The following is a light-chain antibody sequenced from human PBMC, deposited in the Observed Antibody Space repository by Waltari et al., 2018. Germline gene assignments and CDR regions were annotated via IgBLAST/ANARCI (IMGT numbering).Light chain of an antibody. CDR1: QSVLYTSNYHNY. J-gene: IGKJ2*01. CDR3: QQYYSAPYT. CDR2: WAS. Sequence: DIVMTQSPDSLSVSLGERATINRKSSQSVLYTSNYHNYLAWYQQKPGQPPKLLLYWASTRESGFPDRFSGSGSGTDFTLSISTLQAEDVAVYYCQQYYSAPYTFGQGTRLEIK. V-gene: IGKV4-1*01.